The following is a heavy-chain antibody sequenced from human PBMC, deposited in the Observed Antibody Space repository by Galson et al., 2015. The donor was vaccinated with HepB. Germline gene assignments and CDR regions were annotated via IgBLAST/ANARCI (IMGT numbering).Heavy chain of an antibody. D-gene: IGHD4-17*01. CDR2: IYPGDSDT. Sequence: QSGAEVKKPGESLKISCKGSGYSFTSYWIGWVRQMPGKGLEWMGIIYPGDSDTRYSPSFQGQVTISADKSISTAYLQWSSLKASDTAMYYCARPDLDYGEAGDEPGNAFDIWGQGTMVTVSS. CDR1: GYSFTSYW. CDR3: ARPDLDYGEAGDEPGNAFDI. J-gene: IGHJ3*02. V-gene: IGHV5-51*01.